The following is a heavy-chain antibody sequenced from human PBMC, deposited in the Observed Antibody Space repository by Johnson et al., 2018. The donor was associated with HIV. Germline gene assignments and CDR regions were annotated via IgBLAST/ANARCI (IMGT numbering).Heavy chain of an antibody. J-gene: IGHJ3*02. CDR2: INWNGGST. CDR1: EFSFSTYA. V-gene: IGHV3-NL1*01. Sequence: QVQLVESGGGVVQPGRSLRLSCAASEFSFSTYALHWVRQAPGKGLEWVSGINWNGGSTGYADSVKGRFTISRDNSKNTLYLQMNSLRAEDTAVYYCARSGAASRAARGDAFDIWGQGTMGTVSS. D-gene: IGHD6-6*01. CDR3: ARSGAASRAARGDAFDI.